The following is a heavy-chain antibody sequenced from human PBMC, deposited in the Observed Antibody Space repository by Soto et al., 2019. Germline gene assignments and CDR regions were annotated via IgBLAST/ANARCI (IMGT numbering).Heavy chain of an antibody. V-gene: IGHV4-39*01. J-gene: IGHJ6*02. CDR2: IYYSGST. Sequence: SETLSLTCTVSGGSISSSSYYWGWIRQPPGKGLEWIGSIYYSGSTYYNPSLKRQVNISVDTSKNQLSLKLSSVTAADTAVYYCARYGVWENYGMDVWGQGTTVT. CDR1: GGSISSSSYY. D-gene: IGHD2-8*01. CDR3: ARYGVWENYGMDV.